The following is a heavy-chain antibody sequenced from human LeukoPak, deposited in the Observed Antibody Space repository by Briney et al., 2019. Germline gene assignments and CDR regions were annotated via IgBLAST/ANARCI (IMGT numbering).Heavy chain of an antibody. CDR1: GGSISSDH. J-gene: IGHJ3*02. Sequence: PSGTLSLTCTVSGGSISSDHWNWIRQPPGKGLEWIGCIYYSGSTYYNPSLKSRVTISVDMSKSQFSLRLTSVTAADTAVYYCARKNDFDIWGQGTLVTVSS. CDR2: IYYSGST. CDR3: ARKNDFDI. D-gene: IGHD2/OR15-2a*01. V-gene: IGHV4-59*01.